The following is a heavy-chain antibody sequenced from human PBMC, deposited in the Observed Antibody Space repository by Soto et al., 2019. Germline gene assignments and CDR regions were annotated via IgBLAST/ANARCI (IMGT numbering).Heavy chain of an antibody. Sequence: GGSLRLSCAASGFTFSSYSMNWVRQAPGKGLEWVSSISSSSSYIYYADSVKGRFTISRDNVKNSLYLQMNSLRAEDTAVYYCARDGRTTRYGMDVWGQGTTVTVSS. D-gene: IGHD4-4*01. J-gene: IGHJ6*02. CDR2: ISSSSSYI. CDR3: ARDGRTTRYGMDV. V-gene: IGHV3-21*01. CDR1: GFTFSSYS.